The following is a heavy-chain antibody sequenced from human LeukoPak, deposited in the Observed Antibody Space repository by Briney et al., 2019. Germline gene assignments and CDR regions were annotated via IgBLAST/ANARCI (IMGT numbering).Heavy chain of an antibody. Sequence: PSETLSLTCTVSGGSISSSSYYWGWIRQPPGKGLEWIGSIYYSGSTYYNPSLKSRVTISVDTSKNQFSLKLSSVTAADTAVYYCARDGIGYYDYVWGSYRYEGVVFSDYWGQGTLVTVSS. J-gene: IGHJ4*02. V-gene: IGHV4-39*07. CDR3: ARDGIGYYDYVWGSYRYEGVVFSDY. D-gene: IGHD3-16*02. CDR1: GGSISSSSYY. CDR2: IYYSGST.